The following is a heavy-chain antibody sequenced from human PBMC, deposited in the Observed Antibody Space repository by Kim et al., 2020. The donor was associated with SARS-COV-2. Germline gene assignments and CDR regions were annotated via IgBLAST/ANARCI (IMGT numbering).Heavy chain of an antibody. J-gene: IGHJ4*02. CDR2: INPGDGNT. D-gene: IGHD3-9*01. V-gene: IGHV1-3*01. Sequence: ASVKVSCKASGYTFTTKAIHWIRQAPGQGLEWMGWINPGDGNTKFSHNFQGRFTITGDTSATTAYMELSSLRSEDTAVYYCARDDAVVNTLTGYSPSGVWSVGFDYWGQGALVTVSS. CDR1: GYTFTTKA. CDR3: ARDDAVVNTLTGYSPSGVWSVGFDY.